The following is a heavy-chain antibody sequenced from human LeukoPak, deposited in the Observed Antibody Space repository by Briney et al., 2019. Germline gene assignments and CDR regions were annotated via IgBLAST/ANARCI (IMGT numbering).Heavy chain of an antibody. Sequence: SETLSLTCTVSGGSISNYYWSWIRQPAGKGLEWIGRIYSSGSTNYNPSLKSRVTMSVDASKNQFSVNLTSVTAADTAVYYCVRCRGTTVLTRFDNWGQGTLVTVSS. V-gene: IGHV4-4*07. CDR3: VRCRGTTVLTRFDN. D-gene: IGHD4/OR15-4a*01. CDR1: GGSISNYY. J-gene: IGHJ4*02. CDR2: IYSSGST.